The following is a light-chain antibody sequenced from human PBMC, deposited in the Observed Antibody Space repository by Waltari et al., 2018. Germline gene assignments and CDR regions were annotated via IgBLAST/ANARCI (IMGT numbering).Light chain of an antibody. CDR3: QQYYSTPLT. CDR2: SAS. CDR1: QSVLHNSKHKNY. Sequence: DIVLTQSPDSLAVSLGEGATVNCTSSQSVLHNSKHKNYLALDQQKPGQPPELLIHSASSRGSGVPDRFSGSGSGTDFTLTISSLQAEDVAVYYCQQYYSTPLTFGGGTKVEIK. J-gene: IGKJ4*01. V-gene: IGKV4-1*01.